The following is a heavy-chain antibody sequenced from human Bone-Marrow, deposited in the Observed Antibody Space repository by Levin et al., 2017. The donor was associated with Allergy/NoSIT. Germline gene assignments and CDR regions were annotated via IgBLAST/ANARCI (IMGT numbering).Heavy chain of an antibody. J-gene: IGHJ5*02. V-gene: IGHV4-39*01. Sequence: SETLSLTCTVSGGSISSSSYYWGWIRQPPGKGLEWIGSIYYSGSTYYNPSLKSRVTISVDTSKNQFSLKLSSVTAADTAVYYCARRAKAAGLNWFDPWGQGTLVTVSS. CDR1: GGSISSSSYY. D-gene: IGHD6-13*01. CDR3: ARRAKAAGLNWFDP. CDR2: IYYSGST.